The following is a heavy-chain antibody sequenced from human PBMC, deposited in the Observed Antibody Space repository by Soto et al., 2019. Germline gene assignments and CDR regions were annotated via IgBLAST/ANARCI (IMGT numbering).Heavy chain of an antibody. J-gene: IGHJ4*02. D-gene: IGHD2-8*02. V-gene: IGHV4-34*01. CDR1: GGSFSGYY. CDR2: ITHSGST. CDR3: ARDKITGLFDY. Sequence: QVQLQQWGAGLLKPSETLSLTCAVYGGSFSGYYWTWIRQPPGTGLEWIGEITHSGSTNYNPSLKSHVTIPVDTSKNQVSLKLTSVTAADTAVYYCARDKITGLFDYWGQGTLVTVSS.